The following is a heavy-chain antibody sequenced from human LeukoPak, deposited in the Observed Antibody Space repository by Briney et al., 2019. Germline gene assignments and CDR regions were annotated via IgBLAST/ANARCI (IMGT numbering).Heavy chain of an antibody. CDR3: ARDPVEWELLLDY. D-gene: IGHD1-26*01. CDR2: MNIDGSEK. CDR1: GFTFSSYW. V-gene: IGHV3-7*01. J-gene: IGHJ4*02. Sequence: GGSLRLSCAASGFTFSSYWMGWVRQAPGKRLEWVANMNIDGSEKYYADSAKGRFTISRDNASNSVYLQMNRLRVEDTAVYYCARDPVEWELLLDYWGQGTLVTVSS.